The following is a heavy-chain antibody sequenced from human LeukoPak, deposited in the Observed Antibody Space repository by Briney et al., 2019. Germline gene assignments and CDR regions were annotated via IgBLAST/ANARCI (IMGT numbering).Heavy chain of an antibody. CDR3: ARRGRYCSSTSFYWHPMDV. CDR2: IYYSGST. Sequence: PSETLSLTCTVSGGSISSYYWSWIRQPPGKGLEWIGYIYYSGSTNYNPSLKSRVTISVDTSKNQFSLKLSSVTAADTAVYYCARRGRYCSSTSFYWHPMDVWGQGTTVTVSS. J-gene: IGHJ6*02. CDR1: GGSISSYY. D-gene: IGHD2-2*01. V-gene: IGHV4-59*08.